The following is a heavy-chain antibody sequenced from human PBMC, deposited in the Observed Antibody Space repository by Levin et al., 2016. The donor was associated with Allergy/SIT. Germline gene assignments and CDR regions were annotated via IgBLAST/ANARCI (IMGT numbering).Heavy chain of an antibody. CDR3: ARIGAARGFDY. CDR2: IDWDDDK. J-gene: IGHJ4*02. Sequence: WIRQPPGKALEWLALIDWDDDKYYSTSLKTRLTISKDTSKNQVVLTMTNMDPVDTATYYCARIGAARGFDYWGQGTLVTVSS. V-gene: IGHV2-70*01. D-gene: IGHD6-6*01.